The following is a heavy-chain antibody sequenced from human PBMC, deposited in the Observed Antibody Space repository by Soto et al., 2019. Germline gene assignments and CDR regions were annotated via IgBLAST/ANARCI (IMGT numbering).Heavy chain of an antibody. Sequence: PSETLSLTCTVSGGSISSYYWSWIRQPPGKGLEWIGYIYYSGSTNYNPSLKSRVTISVDTSKNQFSLKLSSVTAADTAVYYCARDRYGAVAGTKYYYYYYGMDVWGQGTTVTVSS. V-gene: IGHV4-59*01. J-gene: IGHJ6*02. CDR1: GGSISSYY. D-gene: IGHD6-19*01. CDR2: IYYSGST. CDR3: ARDRYGAVAGTKYYYYYYGMDV.